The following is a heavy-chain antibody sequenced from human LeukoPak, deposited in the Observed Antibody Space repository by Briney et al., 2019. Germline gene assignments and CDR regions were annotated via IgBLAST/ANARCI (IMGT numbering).Heavy chain of an antibody. V-gene: IGHV1-2*02. CDR2: INPNSGGT. Sequence: ASVKVSCKASGYTFTGYYMHWVRQAPGQGLEWMGWINPNSGGTNYAQKFQGRVTMTRDTSISTAYMELSSLRSEDTAVYYCARGIAAAGTAANWFDPWGQGTLVTVSS. D-gene: IGHD6-13*01. J-gene: IGHJ5*02. CDR1: GYTFTGYY. CDR3: ARGIAAAGTAANWFDP.